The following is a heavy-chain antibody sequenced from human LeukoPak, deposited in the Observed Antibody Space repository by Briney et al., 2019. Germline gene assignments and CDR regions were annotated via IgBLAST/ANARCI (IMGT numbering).Heavy chain of an antibody. D-gene: IGHD3-10*02. CDR3: AELGITMIGGV. J-gene: IGHJ6*04. V-gene: IGHV3-9*01. CDR2: INWNSDSI. CDR1: GFTFDDYA. Sequence: PGRSPRLSCAVSGFTFDDYAMHWVRQVPGKGLEWVSGINWNSDSIGYADSVKGRFTISRDNAKNSLYLQMNSLRAEDTAVYYCAELGITMIGGVWGKGTTVTISS.